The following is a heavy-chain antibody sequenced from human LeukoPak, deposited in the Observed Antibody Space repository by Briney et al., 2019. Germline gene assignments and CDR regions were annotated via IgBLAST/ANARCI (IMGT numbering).Heavy chain of an antibody. Sequence: SETLSLTCTVSGGSISSYYWSWIRQPPGKGLEWIGYIYYSGSTNYNPSLKSRVTMSVDTSKNQFSLKLSSVTAADTAVYYCARNAGDDSSGSDFDYWGQGTLVTVSS. V-gene: IGHV4-59*12. D-gene: IGHD3-22*01. CDR2: IYYSGST. CDR1: GGSISSYY. CDR3: ARNAGDDSSGSDFDY. J-gene: IGHJ4*02.